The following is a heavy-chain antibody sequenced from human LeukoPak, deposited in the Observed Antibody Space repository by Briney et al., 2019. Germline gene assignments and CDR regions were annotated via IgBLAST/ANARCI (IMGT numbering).Heavy chain of an antibody. CDR3: AKDLYYYDSSGSHYFDY. J-gene: IGHJ4*02. CDR1: GFTFSSYG. D-gene: IGHD3-22*01. V-gene: IGHV3-30*02. CDR2: IRYDGSNK. Sequence: GGSLRLSCAASGFTFSSYGMHWVRQAPGKGLERVAFIRYDGSNKYYADSVKGRFTISRDNSKNTLYLQMNSLRAEDTAVYYCAKDLYYYDSSGSHYFDYWGQGTLVTVSS.